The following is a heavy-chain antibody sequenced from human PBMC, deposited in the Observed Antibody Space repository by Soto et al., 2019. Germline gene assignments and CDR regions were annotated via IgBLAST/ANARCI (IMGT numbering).Heavy chain of an antibody. V-gene: IGHV4-31*03. J-gene: IGHJ5*02. CDR3: ARAFWEPARWFYP. CDR1: GGSISSGGYY. CDR2: IYYSGST. D-gene: IGHD1-26*01. Sequence: QVQLQESGPGLVKPSQTLSLTCTVSGGSISSGGYYWSWIRQHPGKGLEWIGYIYYSGSTYYNPCLWSRVTISVKTSRNQFALKLCSVIAADTAVDYCARAFWEPARWFYPWGQGTRITVSS.